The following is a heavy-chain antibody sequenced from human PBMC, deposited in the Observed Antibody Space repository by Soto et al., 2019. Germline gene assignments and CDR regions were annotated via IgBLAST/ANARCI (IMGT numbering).Heavy chain of an antibody. CDR2: IYYSGST. V-gene: IGHV4-30-4*01. CDR3: ASGAETFGVVTLPFGP. CDR1: GGSISSGDYY. J-gene: IGHJ5*02. Sequence: SETLSLTCTVSGGSISSGDYYWSWIRQPPGKGLEWIGYIYYSGSTYYSPSLKSRVTISVDTSKNQFSLKLSSVTAADTAVYYCASGAETFGVVTLPFGPWGQGTLVTVSS. D-gene: IGHD3-3*01.